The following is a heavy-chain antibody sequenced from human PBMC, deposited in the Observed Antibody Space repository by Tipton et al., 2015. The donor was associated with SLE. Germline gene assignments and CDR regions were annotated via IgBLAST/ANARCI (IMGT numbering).Heavy chain of an antibody. CDR2: ISASGGDT. CDR1: GFTFSSYA. CDR3: ARGSNYGYVFDY. Sequence: GSLRLSCAASGFTFSSYAVSWVRQAPGKGLEWVSSISASGGDTFYADSVKGRFTISRDNSKNTLFLQMNSLRAEDTAVYYCARGSNYGYVFDYWGQGTLVTVSS. J-gene: IGHJ4*02. D-gene: IGHD5-18*01. V-gene: IGHV3-23*01.